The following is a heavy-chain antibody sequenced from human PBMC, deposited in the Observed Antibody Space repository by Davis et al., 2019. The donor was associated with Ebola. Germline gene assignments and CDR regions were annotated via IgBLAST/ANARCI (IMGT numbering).Heavy chain of an antibody. CDR3: ARGPEAIVATPYYYYGMDV. J-gene: IGHJ6*02. D-gene: IGHD5-12*01. V-gene: IGHV4-59*01. CDR2: IYYSGST. Sequence: MPSETLSLTCTVSGGSISSYYWSWIRQLPGKGLEWIGYIYYSGSTNYNPSLKSRVTITVDTSKNQFSLKLSSVTAADTDVYYCARGPEAIVATPYYYYGMDVWGQGTTVTVSS. CDR1: GGSISSYY.